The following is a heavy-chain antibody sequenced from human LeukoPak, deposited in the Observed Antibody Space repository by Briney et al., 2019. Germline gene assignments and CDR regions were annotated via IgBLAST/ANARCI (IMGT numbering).Heavy chain of an antibody. D-gene: IGHD6-19*01. V-gene: IGHV3-30*02. Sequence: GSPLRPCSAASGFIISSYGMYLLRPAPGKRQEVVAFIMYYGHYKYYADSVKGRFTISRDNSKNTLYPQINSLRPENTAVYYRSKGGGVEQWLVLDFDYWGQGTLVTVSS. J-gene: IGHJ4*02. CDR1: GFIISSYG. CDR3: SKGGGVEQWLVLDFDY. CDR2: IMYYGHYK.